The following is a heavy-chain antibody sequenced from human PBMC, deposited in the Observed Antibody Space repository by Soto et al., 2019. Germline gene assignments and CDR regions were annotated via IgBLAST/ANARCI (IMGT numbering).Heavy chain of an antibody. J-gene: IGHJ4*02. CDR2: IYYSGST. CDR1: GGSISSGGYY. Sequence: PSETLSLTCTVSGGSISSGGYYWSWIRQHPGKGLEWIGYIYYSGSTNYNPSLKSRVTISVDTSKNQFSLKLSSVTAADTAVYYCASHYRRRGWEWATEPLFDYWGQGTLVTVSS. D-gene: IGHD6-19*01. V-gene: IGHV4-31*03. CDR3: ASHYRRRGWEWATEPLFDY.